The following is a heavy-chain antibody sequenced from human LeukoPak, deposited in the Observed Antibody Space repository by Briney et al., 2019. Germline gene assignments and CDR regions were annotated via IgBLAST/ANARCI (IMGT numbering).Heavy chain of an antibody. CDR1: GGSISSSSAY. CDR2: IYYSKNT. J-gene: IGHJ6*02. CDR3: ARTEPSGYYYYGMDV. D-gene: IGHD1-26*01. V-gene: IGHV4-39*07. Sequence: SETLSLTCTVSGGSISSSSAYWGWIRQPPGKGLEWVGSIYYSKNTYYNPSLKSRVTISADTSKNQFSLTLGSVSAADTAVYYCARTEPSGYYYYGMDVWGQGTTVTVSS.